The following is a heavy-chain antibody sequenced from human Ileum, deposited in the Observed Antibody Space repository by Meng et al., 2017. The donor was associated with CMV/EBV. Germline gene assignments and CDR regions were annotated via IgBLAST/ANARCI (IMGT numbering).Heavy chain of an antibody. CDR3: ARGGASSYYGMDV. J-gene: IGHJ6*02. CDR1: GYTFTGYG. CDR2: ISGYSGNT. D-gene: IGHD3-16*01. V-gene: IGHV1-18*01. Sequence: ASVKVSCKASGYTFTGYGISWVRQAPGQGLEWMGWISGYSGNTNYTQKFQGRVTMTIDTSTTTTYMELWSLGSDDTAVYYCARGGASSYYGMDVWGQGTTVTVSS.